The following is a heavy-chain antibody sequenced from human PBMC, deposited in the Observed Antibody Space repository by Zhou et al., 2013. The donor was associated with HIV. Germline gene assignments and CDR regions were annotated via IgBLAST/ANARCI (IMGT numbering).Heavy chain of an antibody. J-gene: IGHJ4*02. CDR1: GYTFTGYY. Sequence: QVQLVQSGAEVKKPGASVKVSCKASGYTFTGYYLHWVRQAPGQGPEWMGWINPNSGGTSYAQKFQGRVTMTTDTSISTAYMDLSRLRSDDTAVYYCARVVGDTKNVVATIGGGFDYWGQGTLVTVSS. V-gene: IGHV1-2*02. CDR3: ARVVGDTKNVVATIGGGFDY. CDR2: INPNSGGT. D-gene: IGHD5-12*01.